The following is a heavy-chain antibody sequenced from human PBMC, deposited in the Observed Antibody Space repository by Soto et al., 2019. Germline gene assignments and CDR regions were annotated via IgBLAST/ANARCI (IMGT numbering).Heavy chain of an antibody. CDR3: ARELRRDGYNRRSI. D-gene: IGHD5-12*01. CDR2: IYYSGST. J-gene: IGHJ3*02. CDR1: GGSISSGGYY. Sequence: SETLSLTCTVSGGSISSGGYYWSWIRQHPGKGLEWIGYIYYSGSTYYNPSLKSRVTISVDTSKNQFSLKLSSVTAADTAVYYCARELRRDGYNRRSIWGQGTMVTVSS. V-gene: IGHV4-31*03.